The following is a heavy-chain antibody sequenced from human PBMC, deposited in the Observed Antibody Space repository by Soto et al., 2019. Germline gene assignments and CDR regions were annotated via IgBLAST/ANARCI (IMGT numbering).Heavy chain of an antibody. D-gene: IGHD2-15*01. V-gene: IGHV4-30-4*01. CDR1: GGSISSGDYY. Sequence: QVQLQESGPGLVKPSQTLSLTCTVSGGSISSGDYYWSWIRQPPGKGLEWIGYIYYSGNTYYNPSLKGRVTISVDTSKNTFSLKLSSVTAADTAVYYCARERADGGKIYWGQGTLVTVSS. CDR3: ARERADGGKIY. J-gene: IGHJ4*02. CDR2: IYYSGNT.